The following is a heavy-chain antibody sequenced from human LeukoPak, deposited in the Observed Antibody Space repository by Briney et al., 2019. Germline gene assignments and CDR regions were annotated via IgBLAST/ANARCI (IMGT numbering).Heavy chain of an antibody. CDR2: IRYDGSNK. CDR3: AKETTQTYYYGSGSYSYYYYYYMDV. Sequence: GGSLRLSCAASGFTFSSYGMHWVRQAPGKGLEWVAFIRYDGSNKYYADSVKGRFTISRDNSKNTLYLQMNSLRAEDTAVYYCAKETTQTYYYGSGSYSYYYYYYMDVWGKGTTVTISS. D-gene: IGHD3-10*01. V-gene: IGHV3-30*02. J-gene: IGHJ6*03. CDR1: GFTFSSYG.